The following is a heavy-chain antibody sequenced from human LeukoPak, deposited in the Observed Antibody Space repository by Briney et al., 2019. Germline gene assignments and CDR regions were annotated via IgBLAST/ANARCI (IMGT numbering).Heavy chain of an antibody. CDR2: IRYDGSNK. J-gene: IGHJ4*02. V-gene: IGHV3-30*02. CDR1: GFTFSTYG. D-gene: IGHD3-22*01. CDR3: ARDLGYYDSSGYSDY. Sequence: PGGSLRLSCAASGFTFSTYGMHWVRQAPDKGLEWVSFIRYDGSNKYYADSVKGRFTISRDNSKNTLYLQMNSLRAEDTSVYYCARDLGYYDSSGYSDYWGQGTLVTVSS.